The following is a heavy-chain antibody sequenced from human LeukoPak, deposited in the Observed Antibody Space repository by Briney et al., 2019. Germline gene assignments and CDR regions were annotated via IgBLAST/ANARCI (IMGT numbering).Heavy chain of an antibody. J-gene: IGHJ4*02. D-gene: IGHD3-22*01. CDR3: AGRYDGSGYPLH. Sequence: GGSLRLSCAASGFSVSSNYVSWVRQAPGKGLEWVSVIYSGGTTYYADSIEGRFTISRDNSKNTLYLQMNSLRAEDTAVYYCAGRYDGSGYPLHWGQGTLVTVSS. V-gene: IGHV3-53*01. CDR2: IYSGGTT. CDR1: GFSVSSNY.